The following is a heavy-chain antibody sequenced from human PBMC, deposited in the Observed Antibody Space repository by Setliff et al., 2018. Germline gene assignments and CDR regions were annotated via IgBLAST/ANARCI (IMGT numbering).Heavy chain of an antibody. D-gene: IGHD3-10*01. J-gene: IGHJ5*02. CDR3: ARERGFAGYYGSWTHPSFDL. CDR1: GGSISDSS. V-gene: IGHV4-4*08. Sequence: SETLSLTCTVSGGSISDSSWSWIRQPPGKGLEWIGCISSIGNTYYNPSLGSRLTISADTSNNQFSLNLISVTAADTAVYYCARERGFAGYYGSWTHPSFDLWGQGSLVTVSS. CDR2: ISSIGNT.